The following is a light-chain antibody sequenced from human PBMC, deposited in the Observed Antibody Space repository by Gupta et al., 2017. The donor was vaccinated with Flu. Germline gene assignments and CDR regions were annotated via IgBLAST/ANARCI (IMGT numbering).Light chain of an antibody. CDR3: MQGTHWPIT. CDR2: KVS. Sequence: DVVMTQSPLSLPVTLGQPASISCRSSQSLVYSDGNTYLNWFQQRPGQSPRRLIYKVSNPDSGVPDRFSGSGSSTDFTLKISRVEAEDVGVYYCMQGTHWPITFGQGTRLEIK. J-gene: IGKJ5*01. CDR1: QSLVYSDGNTY. V-gene: IGKV2-30*01.